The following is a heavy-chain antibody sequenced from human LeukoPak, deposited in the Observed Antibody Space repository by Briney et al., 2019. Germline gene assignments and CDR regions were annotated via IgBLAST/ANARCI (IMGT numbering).Heavy chain of an antibody. CDR2: ISSSRSTI. J-gene: IGHJ4*02. V-gene: IGHV3-48*02. D-gene: IGHD6-19*01. CDR3: ARAVAGFDY. Sequence: PGGSLRLSCAPSGFTFNTYSMNWVRQAPGKGLEWVSYISSSRSTIYYADSVKGRFTISRDNAKNSLYLQMNSLRDEDTAVYYCARAVAGFDYWGQGTLVTVSS. CDR1: GFTFNTYS.